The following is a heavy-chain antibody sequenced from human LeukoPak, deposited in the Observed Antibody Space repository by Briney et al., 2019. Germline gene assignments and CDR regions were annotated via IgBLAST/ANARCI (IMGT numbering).Heavy chain of an antibody. CDR2: MNPNSGNP. CDR1: GYTFTSYD. J-gene: IGHJ3*02. CDR3: ATPQEGDAFDI. Sequence: ASVKVSCKASGYTFTSYDINWVRQATGQGLEWMGWMNPNSGNPGYGQRHQGRGTITRNTSIGTAYMELCSLRSEDTAVYYCATPQEGDAFDIWGQGTMVTVSS. V-gene: IGHV1-8*03.